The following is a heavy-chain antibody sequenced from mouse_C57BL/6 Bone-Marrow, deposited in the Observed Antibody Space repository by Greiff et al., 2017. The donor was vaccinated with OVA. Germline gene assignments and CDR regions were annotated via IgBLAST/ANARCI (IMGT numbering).Heavy chain of an antibody. Sequence: EAQLVESGGGLVQPKGSLKLPCAASGFSFNTSAMNWVRQAPGTGLEWVARIRGKSNNYATYYADSVKDRFTISRDDSESMLYLQMNNLKTEDTAMYYCVRQNYGSSYGFAYWGQGTLVTVSA. V-gene: IGHV10-1*01. CDR1: GFSFNTSA. D-gene: IGHD1-1*01. J-gene: IGHJ3*01. CDR2: IRGKSNNYAT. CDR3: VRQNYGSSYGFAY.